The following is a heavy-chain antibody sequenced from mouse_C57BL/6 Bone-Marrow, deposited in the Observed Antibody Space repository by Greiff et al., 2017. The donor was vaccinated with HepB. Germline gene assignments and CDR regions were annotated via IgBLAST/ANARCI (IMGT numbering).Heavy chain of an antibody. CDR1: GYTFTSYW. V-gene: IGHV1-64*01. CDR3: AECTTVEDWFAY. J-gene: IGHJ3*01. Sequence: QVQLQQPGAELVKPGASVKLSCKASGYTFTSYWMHWVKQRPGQGLEWIGMIHPNSGSTNYNEKFKSKATLTVDKSSSTAYMQLSSLTSEDSAVYYCAECTTVEDWFAYWGQGTLVTVSA. D-gene: IGHD1-1*01. CDR2: IHPNSGST.